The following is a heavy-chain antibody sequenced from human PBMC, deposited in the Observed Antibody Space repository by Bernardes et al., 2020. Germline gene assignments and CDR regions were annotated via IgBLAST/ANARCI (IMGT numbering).Heavy chain of an antibody. CDR3: ARGGHWSSYPY. CDR1: GGSFSGYY. CDR2: INHSGST. D-gene: IGHD3-3*01. J-gene: IGHJ4*02. Sequence: SLTCAVYGGSFSGYYWSWIRQPPGKGLEWIGEINHSGSTNYNPSLKSRVTISVDTSKNQFSLNLSSVTAADTAVYYCARGGHWSSYPYWGQGTLVTVSS. V-gene: IGHV4-34*01.